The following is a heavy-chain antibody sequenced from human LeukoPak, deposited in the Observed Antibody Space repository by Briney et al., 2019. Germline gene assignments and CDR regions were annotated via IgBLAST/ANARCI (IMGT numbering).Heavy chain of an antibody. D-gene: IGHD3-3*01. V-gene: IGHV3-11*04. Sequence: GGSLRLSCAASGFTLSDYYMSWIRQAPGKGLECVSYISSSGSTIYYADSVKGRFTISRDNAKNSLYLQMNSLRAEDTAVYYCARDRSLDFWSGRGAFDIWGQGTMVTVSS. J-gene: IGHJ3*02. CDR2: ISSSGSTI. CDR1: GFTLSDYY. CDR3: ARDRSLDFWSGRGAFDI.